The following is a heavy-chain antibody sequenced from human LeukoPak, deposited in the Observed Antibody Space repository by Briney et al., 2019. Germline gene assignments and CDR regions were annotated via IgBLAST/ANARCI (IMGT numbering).Heavy chain of an antibody. CDR2: IIPIFGTA. V-gene: IGHV1-69*13. Sequence: SVKVSCKASGGTFSSYAISWVRQAPGQGLEWMGGIIPIFGTANYAQKFQGRVTITADESTSTAYMELSSLRSEDTAVYYCARDKDIAVVPAHKKGTVFDPWGQGTLVTVSS. CDR1: GGTFSSYA. J-gene: IGHJ5*02. CDR3: ARDKDIAVVPAHKKGTVFDP. D-gene: IGHD2-2*01.